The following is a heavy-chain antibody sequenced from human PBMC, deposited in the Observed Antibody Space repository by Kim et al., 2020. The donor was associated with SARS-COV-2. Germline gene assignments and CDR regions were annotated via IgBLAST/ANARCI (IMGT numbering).Heavy chain of an antibody. D-gene: IGHD6-25*01. CDR2: IYYSGSN. J-gene: IGHJ4*02. CDR3: GSSGYHS. Sequence: SETLSLTCTVSGGSINNYYWSWIRQPPGKGLEWIGYIYYSGSNNYNPSSKSRRTISVDTSNNQFFFKLISVTAAETTVYYCGSSGYHSWDQGSLVT. CDR1: GGSINNYY. V-gene: IGHV4-59*01.